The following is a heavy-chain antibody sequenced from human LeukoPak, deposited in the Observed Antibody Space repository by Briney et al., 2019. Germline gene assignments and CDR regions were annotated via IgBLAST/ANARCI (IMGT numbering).Heavy chain of an antibody. CDR2: INHSGST. D-gene: IGHD1-20*01. Sequence: PSETLSLTCAVYGGSFSGYYWSWIRQPPGKGLEWIGEINHSGSTNYNPSLKSRVTISVDTSKNQFSLKLSSVTAADTAVYYCASVYNFVVYWRQGTLVTVSS. CDR3: ASVYNFVVY. CDR1: GGSFSGYY. J-gene: IGHJ4*02. V-gene: IGHV4-34*01.